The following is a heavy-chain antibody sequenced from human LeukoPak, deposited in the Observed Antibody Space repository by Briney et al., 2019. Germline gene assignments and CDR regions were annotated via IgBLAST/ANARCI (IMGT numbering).Heavy chain of an antibody. J-gene: IGHJ4*02. D-gene: IGHD6-19*01. CDR1: GFTFSNYE. Sequence: GGSLRLSCAASGFTFSNYEMNWVRQAPGKGLECVSYISDSGSTIYYADSVKGRFTISRDNAKNSLYLQMYSLRAEDTAVYYCATDPAVAGMSGVDYWGQGTLSPSPQ. CDR3: ATDPAVAGMSGVDY. CDR2: ISDSGSTI. V-gene: IGHV3-48*03.